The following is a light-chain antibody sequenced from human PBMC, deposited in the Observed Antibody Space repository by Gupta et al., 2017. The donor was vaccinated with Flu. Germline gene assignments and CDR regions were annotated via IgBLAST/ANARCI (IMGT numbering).Light chain of an antibody. J-gene: IGKJ2*01. CDR3: QQCKDWPLYT. CDR2: EAS. Sequence: EVVMTQSPATLSVSPGERATLSCRASQSVNRNLAWYQQKPGRAPRLITYEASTRDTGVTARFSGSRSGTELTLTISSRQWEDFAGYYCQQCKDWPLYTFGQGTKLEIK. CDR1: QSVNRN. V-gene: IGKV3-15*01.